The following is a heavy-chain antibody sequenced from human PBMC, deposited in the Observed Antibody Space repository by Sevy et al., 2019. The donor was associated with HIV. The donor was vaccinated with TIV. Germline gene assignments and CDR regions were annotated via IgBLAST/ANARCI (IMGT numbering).Heavy chain of an antibody. D-gene: IGHD3-10*01. J-gene: IGHJ4*02. Sequence: GGSLRLSCAASGFTFSSYSMNWVRQAPGKGLEWVSYISSSSSTIYYADSGKDRFTISRDNAKNSLYLQMNSLRDEDTAVYYCAREALNYYGSGSYYLDYWGQGTLVTVSS. CDR1: GFTFSSYS. V-gene: IGHV3-48*02. CDR2: ISSSSSTI. CDR3: AREALNYYGSGSYYLDY.